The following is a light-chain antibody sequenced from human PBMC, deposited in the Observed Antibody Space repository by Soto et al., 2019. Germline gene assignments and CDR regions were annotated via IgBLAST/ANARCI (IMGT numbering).Light chain of an antibody. J-gene: IGKJ1*01. CDR1: QSINTW. Sequence: DIQLTPFPFTLFAFVGDRVTITFPASQSINTWLSWYQQKPGKAPKLLIYDASSLESGVPSRFSGSGSGTEFTLTISSLQPDDFATYHCQQYNTYSWTFGQGTKVDIK. CDR2: DAS. V-gene: IGKV1-5*01. CDR3: QQYNTYSWT.